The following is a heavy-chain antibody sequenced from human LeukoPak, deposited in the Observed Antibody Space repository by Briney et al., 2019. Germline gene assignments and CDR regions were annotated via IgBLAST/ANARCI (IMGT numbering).Heavy chain of an antibody. Sequence: PSETLSLTCTVSGGSISSYYWSWIRQPPGKGLEWIGYIYYSGSTNYNPSLKSRVTISVDTSKNQFSLRLSSVTAADTAVYYCASSRDGYYYYYMDVWGKGTTVTVSS. CDR1: GGSISSYY. V-gene: IGHV4-59*01. J-gene: IGHJ6*03. CDR2: IYYSGST. CDR3: ASSRDGYYYYYMDV. D-gene: IGHD5-24*01.